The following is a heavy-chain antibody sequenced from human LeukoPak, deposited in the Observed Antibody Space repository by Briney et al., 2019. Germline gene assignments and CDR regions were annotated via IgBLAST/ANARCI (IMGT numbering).Heavy chain of an antibody. CDR1: GGSITSYY. D-gene: IGHD3-3*01. J-gene: IGHJ4*02. V-gene: IGHV4-4*07. CDR3: AGFSYEVFDY. CDR2: IYSSGGT. Sequence: SETLSLTCTVSGGSITSYYWSWIRQPAGKGLEWIGRIYSSGGTNYNPSLKSRVTMSVDTSKNQFSLKLTSLTAADTAVYYCAGFSYEVFDYWGQGTLVTVSS.